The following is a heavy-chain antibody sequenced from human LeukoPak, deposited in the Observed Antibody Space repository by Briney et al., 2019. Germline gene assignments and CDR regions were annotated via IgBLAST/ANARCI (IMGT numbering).Heavy chain of an antibody. CDR3: ARDSGYDRYNWFDP. CDR1: GGSISSYY. CDR2: IYYSGST. J-gene: IGHJ5*02. Sequence: SETLSLTCTVSGGSISSYYWSWIWQPPGKGLEWIGYIYYSGSTKYNPSLKSRVTILLDASQNQFSLRLSSVTAADTAVYYCARDSGYDRYNWFDPWGQGTLVTVSS. D-gene: IGHD5-12*01. V-gene: IGHV4-59*01.